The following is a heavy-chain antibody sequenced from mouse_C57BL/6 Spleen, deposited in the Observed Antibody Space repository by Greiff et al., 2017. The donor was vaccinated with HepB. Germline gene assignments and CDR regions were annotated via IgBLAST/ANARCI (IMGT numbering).Heavy chain of an antibody. CDR3: ARGDSGFYYAMDY. V-gene: IGHV1-26*01. Sequence: VQLQQSGPELVKPGASVKISCKASGYTFTDYYMNWVKQSHGKSLEWIGDINPNNGGTSYNQKFKGKATLTVDKSSSTAYMELRSLTSEDSAVYYCARGDSGFYYAMDYWGQGTSVTVSS. D-gene: IGHD1-3*01. J-gene: IGHJ4*01. CDR2: INPNNGGT. CDR1: GYTFTDYY.